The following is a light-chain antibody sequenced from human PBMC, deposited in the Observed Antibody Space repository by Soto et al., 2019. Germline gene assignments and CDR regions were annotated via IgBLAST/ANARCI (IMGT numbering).Light chain of an antibody. V-gene: IGKV1-9*01. CDR2: AAS. CDR1: QGISRY. CDR3: QQLNSYPRRLT. Sequence: DIQLTQSPSFLSASVGDRVTITCRASQGISRYLAWYQQKPGKAPKLLIYAASTLQSGVPSRFSGSGSGTEFTLTISSLQPEDFATYYCQQLNSYPRRLTFGGGTKVEIK. J-gene: IGKJ4*01.